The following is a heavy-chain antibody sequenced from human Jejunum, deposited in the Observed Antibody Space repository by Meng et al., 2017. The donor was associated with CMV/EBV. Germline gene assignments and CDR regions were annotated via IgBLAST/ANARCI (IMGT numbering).Heavy chain of an antibody. CDR1: EYTFTDYY. CDR2: INTNNGGT. Sequence: SEYTFTDYYIHWVRQAPGQGPEWMGWINTNNGGTNYVQKFQGRVTITRDTSISTAYMDLNRLTSDDTAVYYCARGVGSVDPRFDPWGQGTPVTVSS. J-gene: IGHJ5*02. V-gene: IGHV1-2*02. D-gene: IGHD1-26*01. CDR3: ARGVGSVDPRFDP.